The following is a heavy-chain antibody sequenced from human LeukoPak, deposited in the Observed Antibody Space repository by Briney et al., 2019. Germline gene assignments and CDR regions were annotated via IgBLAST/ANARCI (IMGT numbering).Heavy chain of an antibody. Sequence: ASVKVSCKASGGTFSSYAISWVRQAPGQGLEWMGRIIPILGIANYAQKFQGRVTITADKSTSTAYMELSSLRSEDTAVYYCARGDYYDSRGVDYWGQGTLVTVSS. CDR3: ARGDYYDSRGVDY. J-gene: IGHJ4*02. CDR1: GGTFSSYA. D-gene: IGHD3-22*01. CDR2: IIPILGIA. V-gene: IGHV1-69*04.